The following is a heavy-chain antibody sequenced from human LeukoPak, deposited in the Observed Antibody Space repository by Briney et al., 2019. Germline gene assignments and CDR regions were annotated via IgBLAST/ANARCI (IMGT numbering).Heavy chain of an antibody. Sequence: SQTLSLTCTVSGGPISSGSYYWSCIRQPAGKGLEWSGRIYTSGSTNYNPSLKSRVTISVDTSKNQFSLKLSSVTAADTAVYYCARGLAAAAHDYWGQGTLVTVSS. CDR3: ARGLAAAAHDY. CDR1: GGPISSGSYY. CDR2: IYTSGST. V-gene: IGHV4-61*02. D-gene: IGHD6-13*01. J-gene: IGHJ4*02.